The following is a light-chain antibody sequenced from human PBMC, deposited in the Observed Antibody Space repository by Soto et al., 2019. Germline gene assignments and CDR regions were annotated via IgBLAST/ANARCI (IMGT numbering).Light chain of an antibody. V-gene: IGKV1-33*01. Sequence: DIQMTQSPPSLAASVGDTVTITCQASQDLTNYLNWYQQKPGEAPKLLIYDTTTLEEGVPSRFSSRGSRTHFTFTSYLLQPEVAAIYSCQQYVNLPYTFGQGTKLEIK. CDR1: QDLTNY. CDR3: QQYVNLPYT. CDR2: DTT. J-gene: IGKJ2*01.